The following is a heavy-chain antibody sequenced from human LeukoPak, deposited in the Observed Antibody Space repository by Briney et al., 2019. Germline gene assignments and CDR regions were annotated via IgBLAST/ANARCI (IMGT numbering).Heavy chain of an antibody. CDR3: AKDKKGGGSRAHDYFDY. J-gene: IGHJ4*02. CDR1: GFTFSSYA. V-gene: IGHV3-23*01. CDR2: ISGSGGST. Sequence: GGSLRLSCAASGFTFSSYAMSWVRQAPGKGLEWVSAISGSGGSTYYADSVKGRFTISRDNSKNTLYLQMNSLRAEDTAVYYCAKDKKGGGSRAHDYFDYWGQGTLVTVSS. D-gene: IGHD1-14*01.